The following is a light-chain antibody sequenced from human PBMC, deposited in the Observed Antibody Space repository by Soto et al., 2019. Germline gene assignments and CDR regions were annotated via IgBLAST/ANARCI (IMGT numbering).Light chain of an antibody. CDR1: QDVSIF. J-gene: IGKJ2*01. CDR2: DAS. CDR3: QQRSTWLYT. Sequence: EILLAQSPATLSLSPGERATLSCKASQDVSIFLAWYQQKPGQAPRLLIHDASNRATGVPARFSGSGSGRDSTLTITSLEPEDFAVYYCQQRSTWLYTFGQGTKLEV. V-gene: IGKV3-11*02.